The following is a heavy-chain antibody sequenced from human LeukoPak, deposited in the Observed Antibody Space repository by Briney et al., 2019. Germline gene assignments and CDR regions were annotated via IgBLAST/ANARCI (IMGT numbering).Heavy chain of an antibody. D-gene: IGHD2-15*01. V-gene: IGHV4-4*02. Sequence: PSETLSLTCAVSGDSIRSSNWWSWVRQSPGKGLEWIGEIYHSGITNYNPSLKSRATTSLDKLKNQVSLRLTSVTAADTAIYYCAGREDDIGSFSLPIWGQGTVVTVSA. CDR3: AGREDDIGSFSLPI. J-gene: IGHJ3*02. CDR2: IYHSGIT. CDR1: GDSIRSSNW.